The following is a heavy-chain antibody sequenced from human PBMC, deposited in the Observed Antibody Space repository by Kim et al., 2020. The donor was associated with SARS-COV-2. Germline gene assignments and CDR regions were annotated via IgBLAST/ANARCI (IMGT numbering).Heavy chain of an antibody. D-gene: IGHD3-9*01. Sequence: GGSLRLSCAASGFTFSDYYMSWIRQAPGKGLEWVSYISSSSSYTNYADSVKGRFTISRDNAKNSLYLQMNSLRAEDTAVYYCARQLRYFDWLLSDNWFDPWGQGTLVTVSS. J-gene: IGHJ5*02. CDR3: ARQLRYFDWLLSDNWFDP. CDR1: GFTFSDYY. V-gene: IGHV3-11*03. CDR2: ISSSSSYT.